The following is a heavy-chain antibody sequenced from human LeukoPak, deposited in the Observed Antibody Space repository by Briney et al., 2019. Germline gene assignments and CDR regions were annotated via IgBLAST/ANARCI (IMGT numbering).Heavy chain of an antibody. CDR3: AKDLGTLSRPYGMDV. CDR1: GFTFSSYS. J-gene: IGHJ6*02. D-gene: IGHD1-1*01. CDR2: ISSSSSYI. V-gene: IGHV3-21*04. Sequence: GGSLRLSCAASGFTFSSYSMNWVRQAPGKGLEWVSSISSSSSYIYYADSVKGRFTISRDNSKNTLYLQMNSLRAEDTAVYYCAKDLGTLSRPYGMDVWGQGTTVTISS.